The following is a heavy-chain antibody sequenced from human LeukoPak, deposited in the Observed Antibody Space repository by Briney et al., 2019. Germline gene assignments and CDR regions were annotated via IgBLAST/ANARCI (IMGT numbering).Heavy chain of an antibody. V-gene: IGHV3-23*01. D-gene: IGHD5-18*01. CDR3: AKDSNTAMVLSNFDY. CDR1: GFTFSSYA. J-gene: IGHJ4*02. CDR2: ISGSGGST. Sequence: GGSLRLSCAASGFTFSSYAMSWVRQAPGKGLEWVSAISGSGGSTYYADSVKGRFTISRDNSKNTLYLQMNSLRAEGTAVYYCAKDSNTAMVLSNFDYWGQGTLVTVSS.